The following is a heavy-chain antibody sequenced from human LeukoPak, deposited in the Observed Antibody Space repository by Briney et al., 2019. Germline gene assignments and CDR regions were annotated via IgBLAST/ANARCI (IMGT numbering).Heavy chain of an antibody. J-gene: IGHJ4*02. D-gene: IGHD2-2*01. CDR1: GFTFSSYA. CDR3: ARPADPDY. V-gene: IGHV3-30-3*01. CDR2: ISYDGSNK. Sequence: GGSLRLSCAASGFTFSSYAMHWVRQAPGKGLEWVAVISYDGSNKYYADSVKGRFTISRDNSKNTLYLQMNSLRAGDTAVYYCARPADPDYWGQGTLVTVSS.